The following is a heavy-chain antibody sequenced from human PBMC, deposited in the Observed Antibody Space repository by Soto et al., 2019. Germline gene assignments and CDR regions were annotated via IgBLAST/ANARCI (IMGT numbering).Heavy chain of an antibody. J-gene: IGHJ4*02. CDR3: SYATFGDKDF. D-gene: IGHD1-26*01. CDR2: VNPDGTIT. Sequence: EVQLVESGGDLVQPGGSLRLSCAASGYTFSHYWMHWVRQAPGKGLVWVSRVNPDGTITTYADSVKGRFTISRDNAKNTLYLQMNCLGVEDTALCYCSYATFGDKDFWGQGTRVTVSS. CDR1: GYTFSHYW. V-gene: IGHV3-74*01.